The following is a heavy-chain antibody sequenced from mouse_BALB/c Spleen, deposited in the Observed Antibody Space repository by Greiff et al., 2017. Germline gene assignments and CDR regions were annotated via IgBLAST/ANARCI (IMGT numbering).Heavy chain of an antibody. V-gene: IGHV5-4*02. Sequence: EVMLVESGGGLVKPGGSLKLSCAASGFTFSDYYMYWVRQTPEKRLEWVATISDGGSYTYYPDSVKGRFTISRDNAKNNLYLQMSSLKSEDTAMYYCARDRYGSRSWFAYWGQGTLVTVSA. CDR2: ISDGGSYT. J-gene: IGHJ3*01. CDR1: GFTFSDYY. D-gene: IGHD1-1*01. CDR3: ARDRYGSRSWFAY.